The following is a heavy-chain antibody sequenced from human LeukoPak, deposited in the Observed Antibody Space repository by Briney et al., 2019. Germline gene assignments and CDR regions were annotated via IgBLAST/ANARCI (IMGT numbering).Heavy chain of an antibody. Sequence: SVKVSCKASGGTFSSYAISWVRQAPGQGLEWMGRIIPILGIANYAQKFQGRVTITADKSTSTAYMELSSLRSEDTAVYYCASGGLVRGHNYYYYGMDVWGQGTTVTVSS. CDR2: IIPILGIA. J-gene: IGHJ6*02. V-gene: IGHV1-69*04. CDR3: ASGGLVRGHNYYYYGMDV. CDR1: GGTFSSYA. D-gene: IGHD6-19*01.